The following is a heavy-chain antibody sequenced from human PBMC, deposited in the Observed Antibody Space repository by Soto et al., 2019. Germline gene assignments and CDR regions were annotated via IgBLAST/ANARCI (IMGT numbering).Heavy chain of an antibody. J-gene: IGHJ1*01. D-gene: IGHD6-13*01. Sequence: PGGSLRLSCAASGFTFSNFDMSWVRQAPGKGLEWVSGISTSGGTTHYADSVKGRFTSSRDNSKNTLYLQMTSLRAGDTAVYYCATGTAAPAHWGQGTLVTVSS. CDR1: GFTFSNFD. CDR2: ISTSGGTT. CDR3: ATGTAAPAH. V-gene: IGHV3-23*01.